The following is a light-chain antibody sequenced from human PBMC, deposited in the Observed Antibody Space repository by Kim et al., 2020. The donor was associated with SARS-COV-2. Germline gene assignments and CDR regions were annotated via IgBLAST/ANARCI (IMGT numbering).Light chain of an antibody. CDR1: QSVSSN. J-gene: IGKJ4*01. Sequence: EIVMTQSPATLSVSPGESATLSCRASQSVSSNLAWYQHKVGQAPRLLIYGASTRATGIPARFSGSGSGTEFTLTISSLQSADFAVYYCQQYNNWPPVTFGGGTKVDIK. CDR3: QQYNNWPPVT. V-gene: IGKV3-15*01. CDR2: GAS.